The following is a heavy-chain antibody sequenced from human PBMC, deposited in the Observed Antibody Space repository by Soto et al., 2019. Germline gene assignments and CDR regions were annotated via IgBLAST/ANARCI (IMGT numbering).Heavy chain of an antibody. Sequence: GASVKVSCKASGYTFTSYAMHWVRQAPGQRLEWMGWINAGNGNTKYSQKFQGRVTTTRDTSASTAYMELSSLRSEDTAVYYCARDNVVVVAATRPAYYYGMDVWGQGTTVTVSS. D-gene: IGHD2-15*01. CDR3: ARDNVVVVAATRPAYYYGMDV. J-gene: IGHJ6*02. V-gene: IGHV1-3*01. CDR1: GYTFTSYA. CDR2: INAGNGNT.